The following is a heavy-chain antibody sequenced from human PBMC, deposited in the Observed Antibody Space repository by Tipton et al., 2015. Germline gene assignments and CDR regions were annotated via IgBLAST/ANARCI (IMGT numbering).Heavy chain of an antibody. V-gene: IGHV4-38-2*01. D-gene: IGHD3-9*01. J-gene: IGHJ4*02. Sequence: PGLVKPSETLSLTCAVSGYSISSDYFWGWIRQPPGKGLEWIGSIYHSGSTYYNPSLKSRVTISVDTSKNQFSLKLTSVTAADTAVYYCACQDYDSLTHDYQTVDYWGQGTLVTVSS. CDR2: IYHSGST. CDR1: GYSISSDYF. CDR3: ACQDYDSLTHDYQTVDY.